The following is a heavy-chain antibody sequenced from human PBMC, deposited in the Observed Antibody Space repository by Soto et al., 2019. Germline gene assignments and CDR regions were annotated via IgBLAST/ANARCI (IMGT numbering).Heavy chain of an antibody. J-gene: IGHJ6*02. D-gene: IGHD3-22*01. CDR3: ARVTSYYDSSGYYSGPDLYYYYGMDV. Sequence: SETLSLXCTVSGGSISSGDYYWSWIRQPPGKGLEWIGYIYYSGSTYYNPSLKSRVTISVDTSKNQFSLKLSSVTAADTAVYYCARVTSYYDSSGYYSGPDLYYYYGMDVWGQGTTVTVSS. CDR1: GGSISSGDYY. V-gene: IGHV4-30-4*01. CDR2: IYYSGST.